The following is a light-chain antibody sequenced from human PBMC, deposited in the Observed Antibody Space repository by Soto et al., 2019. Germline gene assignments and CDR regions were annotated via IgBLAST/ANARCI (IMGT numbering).Light chain of an antibody. CDR2: DAS. V-gene: IGKV1-5*01. CDR1: QTISVS. J-gene: IGKJ1*01. CDR3: QQYDKYST. Sequence: IQMTQSPSTLSASVGDTVTITCRASQTISVSLAWYRQKPGKAPNLLIYDASTLQEGVPSRFSGSGSGTEFTLTVTRLQPDDFATYFCQQYDKYSTFGHGTKVDI.